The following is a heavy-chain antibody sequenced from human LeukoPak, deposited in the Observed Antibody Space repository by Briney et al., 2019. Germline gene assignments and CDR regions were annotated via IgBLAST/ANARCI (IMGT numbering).Heavy chain of an antibody. V-gene: IGHV3-7*01. J-gene: IGHJ1*01. CDR1: GFSFSFSN. CDR3: ASLPTDGYNYGYFQH. CDR2: IKQDGGEK. D-gene: IGHD5-24*01. Sequence: GGSLRLSCAASGFSFSFSNMNWVRQAPGKGLEWVANIKQDGGEKYYVDSVKGRFTISRDNAKNSLYLQMNSLRAEDTAVYYCASLPTDGYNYGYFQHWGQGTLVTVSS.